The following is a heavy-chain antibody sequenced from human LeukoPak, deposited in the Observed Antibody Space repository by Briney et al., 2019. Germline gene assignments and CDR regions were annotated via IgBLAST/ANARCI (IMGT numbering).Heavy chain of an antibody. CDR2: ISGSGGST. V-gene: IGHV3-23*01. D-gene: IGHD2-2*01. CDR3: AKEPYCSSTSCYHEYFQH. Sequence: GGTLRLSCAASGFTFSSYSMNWVRQAPGKGLEWVSAISGSGGSTYYADSVKGRFTISRDNSKNTLYLQMNSLRAEDTAVYYCAKEPYCSSTSCYHEYFQHWGQGTLVTVSS. J-gene: IGHJ1*01. CDR1: GFTFSSYS.